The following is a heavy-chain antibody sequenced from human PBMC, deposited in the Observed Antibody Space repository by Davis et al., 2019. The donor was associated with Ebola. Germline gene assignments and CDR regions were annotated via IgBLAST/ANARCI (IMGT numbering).Heavy chain of an antibody. D-gene: IGHD1-7*01. CDR3: ARGHGLTGTTDWFDP. V-gene: IGHV4-34*01. CDR1: VGSFSGYY. J-gene: IGHJ5*02. CDR2: INHSGST. Sequence: MPSETLSLTCAVYVGSFSGYYWSWIRQPPGKGLEWIGEINHSGSTNYNPSLKSRVTISVDTSKNQFSLKLSSVTAADTAVYYCARGHGLTGTTDWFDPWGQGTLVTVSS.